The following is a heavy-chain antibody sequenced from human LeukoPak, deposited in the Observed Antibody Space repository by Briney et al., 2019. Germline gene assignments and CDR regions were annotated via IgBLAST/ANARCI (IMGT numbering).Heavy chain of an antibody. CDR1: GFTFSSYS. V-gene: IGHV3-48*01. Sequence: GGSLRLSCAASGFTFSSYSMNWVRQAPGKGLEWVSYISSSSSTIYYADSVKGRSTISRDNSKNTLYLQMNSLRAEDTAVYYCAKDSMVRGALNWGQGTLVTVSS. D-gene: IGHD3-10*01. CDR2: ISSSSSTI. J-gene: IGHJ4*02. CDR3: AKDSMVRGALN.